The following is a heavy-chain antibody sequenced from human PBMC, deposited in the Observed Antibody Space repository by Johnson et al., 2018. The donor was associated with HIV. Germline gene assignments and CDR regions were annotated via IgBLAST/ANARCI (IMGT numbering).Heavy chain of an antibody. D-gene: IGHD6-13*01. CDR2: ISTTGTPI. J-gene: IGHJ3*02. CDR1: GFTFSDYY. V-gene: IGHV3-11*04. CDR3: AKDLGGAHSSPRAFDI. Sequence: QVQLVESGGGLVKPGGSLRLSCAASGFTFSDYYMSWIRQAPGKGLEWVSYISTTGTPIYYAESVKGRFTISRDNAKNSLYLQMNSLRAEDTAVYYCAKDLGGAHSSPRAFDIWGQGTMVTVSS.